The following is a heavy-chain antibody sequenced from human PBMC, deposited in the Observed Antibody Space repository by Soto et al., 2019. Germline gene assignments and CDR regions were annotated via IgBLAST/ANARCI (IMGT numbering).Heavy chain of an antibody. CDR2: ISGYNGNT. D-gene: IGHD2-21*02. CDR1: GYTFTSYY. J-gene: IGHJ4*02. V-gene: IGHV1-18*01. CDR3: ARVLNCGGDCYSVV. Sequence: ASVKVSCKASGYTFTSYYISWVRQAPGQGLEWMGWISGYNGNTNYAQKLQGRVTMTTDTSTSTAYMELRSLRSDDTAVYYCARVLNCGGDCYSVVWGQGTLVTVSS.